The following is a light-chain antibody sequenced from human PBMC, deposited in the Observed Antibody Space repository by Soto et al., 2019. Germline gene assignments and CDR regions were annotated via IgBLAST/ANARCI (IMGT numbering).Light chain of an antibody. J-gene: IGKJ1*01. CDR3: QQYQSYSRT. Sequence: DIQVTQSPPSMAASVGDRVTITCRASQDIGNWMTWYQQKPGTAPHLLIYAASSLQSGVPSRFSGSGSGTDFTLTISSLQPEDFATYYCQQYQSYSRTFGQGTKVDIK. CDR2: AAS. CDR1: QDIGNW. V-gene: IGKV1D-16*01.